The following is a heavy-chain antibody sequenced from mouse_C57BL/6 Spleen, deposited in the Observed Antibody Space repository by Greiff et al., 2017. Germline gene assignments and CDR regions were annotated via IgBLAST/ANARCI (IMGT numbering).Heavy chain of an antibody. J-gene: IGHJ1*03. CDR3: AREGDVGSSCGWYFDV. V-gene: IGHV1-52*01. Sequence: QVQLQQPGAELVRPGSSVKLSCKASGYTFTSYWMHWVKQRPIQGLEWIGNIDPSDSETHYNQKFKDKATLTVDKSSSTAYMQLSSLTSEDSAVSYCAREGDVGSSCGWYFDVWGTGTTVTVSS. D-gene: IGHD1-1*01. CDR2: IDPSDSET. CDR1: GYTFTSYW.